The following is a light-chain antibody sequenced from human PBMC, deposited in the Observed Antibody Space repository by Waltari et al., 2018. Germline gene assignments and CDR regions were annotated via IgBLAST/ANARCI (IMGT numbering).Light chain of an antibody. CDR2: GKN. V-gene: IGLV3-19*01. CDR1: ILRTYY. Sequence: SSDLTQDPAVSVALGQTVRITCQGDILRTYYGNWCRQKPGQPPELVIYGKNNRPSGIPDRFSASSSGNTASLIITGAQAEGEADYYCSSRELSGHVVFGGGTRLTVL. J-gene: IGLJ2*01. CDR3: SSRELSGHVV.